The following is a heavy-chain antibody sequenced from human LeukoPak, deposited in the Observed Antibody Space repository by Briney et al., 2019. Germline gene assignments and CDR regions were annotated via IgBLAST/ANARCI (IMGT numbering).Heavy chain of an antibody. Sequence: VASVKVSCKASGYTFTSYGISWVRQAPGQGLEWMGWISAYNGNTNYAQKLQGRVTMTTDTSTSTAYMELRSLRSEDMAVYYCARDLDYVWGSYPGSAAFDIWGQGTMVTVSS. CDR2: ISAYNGNT. CDR1: GYTFTSYG. D-gene: IGHD3-16*02. CDR3: ARDLDYVWGSYPGSAAFDI. V-gene: IGHV1-18*03. J-gene: IGHJ3*02.